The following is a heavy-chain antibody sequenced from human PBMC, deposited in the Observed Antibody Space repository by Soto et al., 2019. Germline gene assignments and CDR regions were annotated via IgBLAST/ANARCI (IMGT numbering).Heavy chain of an antibody. CDR2: IKGKTTGGTT. J-gene: IGHJ6*02. CDR3: TAGLLRSGGMDV. Sequence: EVQLVESGGGLVKPGGSLRLSCAASGFTFANAWMNWVRQTPGNGLEWVGRIKGKTTGGTTYYPTPVKGTFTISRDDSKNTLYLHLNSLQTEDTAVYYCTAGLLRSGGMDVWGQGTTVTVSS. D-gene: IGHD3-10*01. CDR1: GFTFANAW. V-gene: IGHV3-15*07.